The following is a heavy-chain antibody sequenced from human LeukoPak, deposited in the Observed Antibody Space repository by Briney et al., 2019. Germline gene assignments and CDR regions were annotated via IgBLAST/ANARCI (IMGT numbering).Heavy chain of an antibody. CDR3: ARDRVVVPAAFDY. CDR1: GYTFTAYY. Sequence: ASVKVSCKASGYTFTAYYMHWVRRAPGQGLERMGWINPNSGGTNYAQKFQGRATMTRDTSISTAYMELSRLRSDDTAVYYCARDRVVVPAAFDYWGQGTLVTISS. V-gene: IGHV1-2*02. J-gene: IGHJ4*02. D-gene: IGHD2-2*01. CDR2: INPNSGGT.